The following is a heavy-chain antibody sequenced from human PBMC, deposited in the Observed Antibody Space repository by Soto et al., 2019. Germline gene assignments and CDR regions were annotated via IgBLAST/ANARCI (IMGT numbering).Heavy chain of an antibody. J-gene: IGHJ3*02. CDR2: ISSSSSTI. CDR3: ARDRVRSERPDAFDI. CDR1: GFTFSSYS. D-gene: IGHD3-16*02. V-gene: IGHV3-48*01. Sequence: PGGSLRLSCAASGFTFSSYSMNWVRQAPGKGLEWVSYISSSSSTIYYADSVKGRFTISRDNAKNSLYLQMNSLRAEDTAVYYCARDRVRSERPDAFDIWGQGTMVTVSS.